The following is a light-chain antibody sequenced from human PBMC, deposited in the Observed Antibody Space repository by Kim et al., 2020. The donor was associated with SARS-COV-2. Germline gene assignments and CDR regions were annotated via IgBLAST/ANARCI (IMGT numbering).Light chain of an antibody. CDR3: HQYNNWHS. V-gene: IGKV3-15*01. J-gene: IGKJ2*03. CDR1: QSVSSN. Sequence: EIVMTQSPATLSVCPGERATLSCRASQSVSSNLAWYQQKPGQAPRLLIYVTSTRATGIPVRFSGSGSGTEFTLIISSLQSEDFAVYYCHQYNNWHSFGQGTKLEI. CDR2: VTS.